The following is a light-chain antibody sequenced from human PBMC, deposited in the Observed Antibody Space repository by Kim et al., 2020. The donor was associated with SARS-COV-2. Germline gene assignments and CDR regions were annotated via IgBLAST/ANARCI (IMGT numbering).Light chain of an antibody. V-gene: IGLV2-11*02. CDR2: DVS. CDR1: RSEVGVYNN. CDR3: CSDAGSYTLV. Sequence: GQSVTITCTGTRSEVGVYNNVSWYQQHPGKAPKLMIYDVSKRPAGVPDRFSGSKSGNTASLTISGLQAEDEADYYCCSDAGSYTLVFGGGTQLTVL. J-gene: IGLJ3*02.